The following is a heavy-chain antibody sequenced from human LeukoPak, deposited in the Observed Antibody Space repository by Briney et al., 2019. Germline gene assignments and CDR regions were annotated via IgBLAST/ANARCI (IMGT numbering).Heavy chain of an antibody. CDR2: IYSGGST. CDR3: TTDPWVVAADFDY. Sequence: GGSLRLSCAASGFTVSSKYMSWVRQAPGKGLEWVSVIYSGGSTYYADSVKGRFTISRDNSKNTVYLQMNSLRAEDTAVYYCTTDPWVVAADFDYWGQGTLVTVSS. CDR1: GFTVSSKY. J-gene: IGHJ4*02. D-gene: IGHD2-15*01. V-gene: IGHV3-66*01.